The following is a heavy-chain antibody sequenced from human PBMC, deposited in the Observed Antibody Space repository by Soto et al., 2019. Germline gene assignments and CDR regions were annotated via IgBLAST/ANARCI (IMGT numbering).Heavy chain of an antibody. D-gene: IGHD1-26*01. J-gene: IGHJ4*02. CDR3: ARVQSGSHARGQIDY. V-gene: IGHV4-34*01. CDR1: GGSFSGYY. CDR2: INHSGST. Sequence: PSETLSLTCAVYGGSFSGYYWSWIRQPPGKGLGWIGEINHSGSTNYNPSLKSRVTISVDTSKNQFSLKLSSVTAADTAVYYCARVQSGSHARGQIDYWGQGTLVTVSS.